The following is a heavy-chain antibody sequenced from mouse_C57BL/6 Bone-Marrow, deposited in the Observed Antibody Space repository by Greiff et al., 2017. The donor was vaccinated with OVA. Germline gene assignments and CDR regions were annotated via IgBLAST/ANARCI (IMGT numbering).Heavy chain of an antibody. J-gene: IGHJ4*01. D-gene: IGHD1-1*01. CDR2: IRNKANGYTT. V-gene: IGHV7-3*01. Sequence: DVKLVESGGGLVQPGGSLSLSCAASGFTFTDYYMSWVRQPPGKALEWLGFIRNKANGYTTEYSASVKGRFTISRDNSQSILYLQMNALRAEDSATYYCARSGSPYAMDYWGQGTSVTVSS. CDR1: GFTFTDYY. CDR3: ARSGSPYAMDY.